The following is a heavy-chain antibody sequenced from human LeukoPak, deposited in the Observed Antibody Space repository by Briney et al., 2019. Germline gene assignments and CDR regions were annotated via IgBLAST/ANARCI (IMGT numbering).Heavy chain of an antibody. CDR1: GFTFSSYA. J-gene: IGHJ4*02. CDR2: ISYDGSNK. V-gene: IGHV3-30-3*01. Sequence: PGGSLRLSCAASGFTFSSYAMHWVRQAPGKGLEWVAVISYDGSNKYYADSVKGRFTISRDNSKNTLYLQMNSLRAEDTAVYYCARGESGSYFGEFDYWGQGTLVTVSS. CDR3: ARGESGSYFGEFDY. D-gene: IGHD1-26*01.